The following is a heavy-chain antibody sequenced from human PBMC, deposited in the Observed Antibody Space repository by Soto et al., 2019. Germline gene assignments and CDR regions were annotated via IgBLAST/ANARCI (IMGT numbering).Heavy chain of an antibody. Sequence: QVHLQQWGAGLLKPSETLSLTCAVDGGSFSGYYWSWIRQPPGKGLEWIGEIIHSGSTNYNPSLESRVTISVDTSKNQFSLKVTSVTAADTAVYFCARVGGYSYHLCGMDVWGQGTTVTVSS. V-gene: IGHV4-34*12. CDR2: IIHSGST. D-gene: IGHD5-18*01. CDR3: ARVGGYSYHLCGMDV. CDR1: GGSFSGYY. J-gene: IGHJ6*02.